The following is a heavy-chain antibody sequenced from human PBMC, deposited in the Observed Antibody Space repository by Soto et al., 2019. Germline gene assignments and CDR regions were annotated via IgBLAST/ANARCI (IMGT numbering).Heavy chain of an antibody. J-gene: IGHJ5*02. D-gene: IGHD6-13*01. V-gene: IGHV3-30*18. CDR3: AKDRRYRSSLSELDP. CDR1: GITFSSYG. CDR2: ISYDGSSK. Sequence: QVRLVESGGGVVQPGTSLRLSCVASGITFSSYGFQWVRQAPGKGLEWVAFISYDGSSKYYADSVKGRFAISRDNSKNTLYLQMSSLRLEDTAVHYCAKDRRYRSSLSELDPWGQGTLVSVSS.